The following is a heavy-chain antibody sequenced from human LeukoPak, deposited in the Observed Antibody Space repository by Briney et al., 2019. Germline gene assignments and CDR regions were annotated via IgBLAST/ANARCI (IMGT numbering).Heavy chain of an antibody. Sequence: ASVKVSCKASGGTFSSYAISWVRQAPGQGLEWMGGIIPIFGTANYAQKFQGRVTITTDESTSTAYMELSSLRSEDTAVYYCAREHSSSWYVDYWGQGTLVTVSS. V-gene: IGHV1-69*05. J-gene: IGHJ4*02. CDR1: GGTFSSYA. CDR2: IIPIFGTA. D-gene: IGHD6-13*01. CDR3: AREHSSSWYVDY.